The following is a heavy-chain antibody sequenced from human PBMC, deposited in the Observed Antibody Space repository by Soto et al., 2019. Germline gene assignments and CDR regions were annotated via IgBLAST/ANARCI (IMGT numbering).Heavy chain of an antibody. CDR1: GGCISSGDYY. V-gene: IGHV4-30-4*01. CDR2: IYYSGST. Sequence: QVQLQESGPGLVKPSQTLSLTCTVSGGCISSGDYYWSWIRQPPGKGMEWIGYIYYSGSTYYNPSLKSRVTISVDTSKNQSSLKLSSVTAADTAVYYCARPPYGSYWYFDLWGRGTLVTVSS. D-gene: IGHD4-17*01. CDR3: ARPPYGSYWYFDL. J-gene: IGHJ2*01.